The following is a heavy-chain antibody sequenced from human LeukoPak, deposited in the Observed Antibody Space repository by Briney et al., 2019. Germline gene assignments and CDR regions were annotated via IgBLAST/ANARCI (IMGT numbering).Heavy chain of an antibody. CDR2: ISAYNGNT. CDR3: ARDQAADHKYYYYMDV. D-gene: IGHD6-13*01. Sequence: ASVKVSCKASGYTFTSYGISWVRQAPGQGLEWMGWISAYNGNTNYAQKLQGRVTMTTDTSTSTAYMELRSLRSDDTAVYYCARDQAADHKYYYYMDVWDKGTTVTVSS. CDR1: GYTFTSYG. J-gene: IGHJ6*03. V-gene: IGHV1-18*01.